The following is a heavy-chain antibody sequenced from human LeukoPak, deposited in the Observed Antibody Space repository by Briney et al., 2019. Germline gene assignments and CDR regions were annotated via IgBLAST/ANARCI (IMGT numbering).Heavy chain of an antibody. V-gene: IGHV1-18*01. CDR1: GYTFTSSG. CDR2: ISAYNGNT. D-gene: IGHD3-22*01. J-gene: IGHJ4*02. CDR3: ARWTGYYDSSGYAY. Sequence: ASVKVSCKASGYTFTSSGISWVRQAPGQGLEWMGWISAYNGNTNYAQKLQGRVTMTTDTSTSTAYMELRSLRSDDTAVYYCARWTGYYDSSGYAYWGQGTLVTVSS.